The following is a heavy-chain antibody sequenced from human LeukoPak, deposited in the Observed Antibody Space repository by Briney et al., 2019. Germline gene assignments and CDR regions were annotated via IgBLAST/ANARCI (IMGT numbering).Heavy chain of an antibody. CDR2: IYSGGNT. CDR1: GFIVSSNY. V-gene: IGHV3-53*01. D-gene: IGHD3-10*01. J-gene: IGHJ4*02. Sequence: PGGSLRLPCEASGFIVSSNYMSWVRQAPGKGLEWVSVIYSGGNTYYADSVKGRFTISRDNAKNSLYLQMNSLRAEDTAVYYCARGDLVRGVIGLDWWGQGTLVTVSS. CDR3: ARGDLVRGVIGLDW.